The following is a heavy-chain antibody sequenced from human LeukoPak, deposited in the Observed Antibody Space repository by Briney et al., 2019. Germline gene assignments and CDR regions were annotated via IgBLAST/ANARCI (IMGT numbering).Heavy chain of an antibody. Sequence: ASVKASCKASGYTFTSYYMHWVRQAPGQGLEWMGLINPSGGSTSYAQKFQGRVTMTRDTSTSTVYMELSSLRSEDMAVYYCAREGNYDFWSGYTSNGYGMDVWGQGTTVTVSS. CDR1: GYTFTSYY. D-gene: IGHD3-3*01. CDR3: AREGNYDFWSGYTSNGYGMDV. V-gene: IGHV1-46*01. CDR2: INPSGGST. J-gene: IGHJ6*02.